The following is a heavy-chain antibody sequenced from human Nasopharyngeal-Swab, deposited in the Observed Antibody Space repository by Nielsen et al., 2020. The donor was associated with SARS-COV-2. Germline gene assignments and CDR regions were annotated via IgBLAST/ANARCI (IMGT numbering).Heavy chain of an antibody. J-gene: IGHJ4*02. Sequence: ASVKVSCKASGYIFTNYYMHWVRQAPGQGLEWMGIINPTGGSTTFAQKFQGRVMMTRDTSTSTLYMELRGLRFEDTAVYFCARDAGGFYTKDQPYFDYWGQGSLVTVSS. CDR2: INPTGGST. V-gene: IGHV1-46*01. CDR1: GYIFTNYY. CDR3: ARDAGGFYTKDQPYFDY. D-gene: IGHD3-10*01.